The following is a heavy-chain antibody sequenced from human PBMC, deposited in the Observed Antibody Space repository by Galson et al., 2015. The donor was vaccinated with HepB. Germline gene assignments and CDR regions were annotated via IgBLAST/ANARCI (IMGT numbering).Heavy chain of an antibody. V-gene: IGHV3-23*01. D-gene: IGHD3-10*01. CDR1: GFTFSSYA. CDR2: ISGSGGST. J-gene: IGHJ4*02. Sequence: SLRLSCAASGFTFSSYAMSWVRQAPGKGLEWVSAISGSGGSTYYADSVKGRFTISRDNSKNTLYLQMNSLRAEDTAVYYCANLEGCREAYYGSGSYSCYFDYWGQGTLVTVSS. CDR3: ANLEGCREAYYGSGSYSCYFDY.